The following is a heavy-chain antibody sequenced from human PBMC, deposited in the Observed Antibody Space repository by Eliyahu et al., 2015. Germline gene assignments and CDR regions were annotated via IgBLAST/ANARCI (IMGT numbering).Heavy chain of an antibody. CDR1: XXIFSNXF. J-gene: IGHJ4*02. D-gene: IGHD3-22*01. CDR2: IKSQREGGAT. Sequence: EVQLVEFGGGLVKPGESLRLSXXAXXXIFSNXFTIWVRKAPGKGLEWVGXIKSQREGGATDYAAPVTGRFTISRDDSKNTVYLQMNSLKTEDTAVYYCSGSYYRDSSGYPYWGQGTQVTVSS. V-gene: IGHV3-15*01. CDR3: SGSYYRDSSGYPY.